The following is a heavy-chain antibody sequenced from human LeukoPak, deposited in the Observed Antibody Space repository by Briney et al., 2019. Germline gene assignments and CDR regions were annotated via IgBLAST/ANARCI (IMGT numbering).Heavy chain of an antibody. D-gene: IGHD3-22*01. CDR1: GFTFSSYV. J-gene: IGHJ4*02. CDR3: ARQIYYDSSGYQLKGGFDY. Sequence: GGSLRLSCAASGFTFSSYVMHWVRQAPGKGLEWVAIISYDGSNEYYADSVKGRFTISRDNAKNSLYLQMNSLRAEDTAVYYCARQIYYDSSGYQLKGGFDYWGQGTLVTVSS. V-gene: IGHV3-30*04. CDR2: ISYDGSNE.